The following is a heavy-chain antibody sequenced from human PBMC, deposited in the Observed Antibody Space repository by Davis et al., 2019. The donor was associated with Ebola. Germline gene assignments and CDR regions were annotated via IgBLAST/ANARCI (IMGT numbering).Heavy chain of an antibody. J-gene: IGHJ4*02. Sequence: MPSETLSLTCAVSGAFVSSGGYSWIWIRQPPGKGLEWIGYYYYTGSTYYSPSLRSRVTISVDTSKNQFSLKLSSVTAADTAVYYCARGHIVSFDYWGQGTLVTVSS. CDR2: YYYTGST. D-gene: IGHD5-12*01. V-gene: IGHV4-30-4*07. CDR3: ARGHIVSFDY. CDR1: GAFVSSGGYS.